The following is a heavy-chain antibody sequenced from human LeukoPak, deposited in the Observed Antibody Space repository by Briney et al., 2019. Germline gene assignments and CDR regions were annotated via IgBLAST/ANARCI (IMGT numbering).Heavy chain of an antibody. CDR3: AKSYSSGWYGGYFDL. Sequence: WIRQSPGKWLEWVAATSSSDSGKYHADSVRGRFTISRDNSKNTLYLQMNSLRAEDTAVYYCAKSYSSGWYGGYFDLWGRGTLVTVSS. V-gene: IGHV3-23*01. J-gene: IGHJ2*01. D-gene: IGHD6-19*01. CDR2: TSSSDSGK.